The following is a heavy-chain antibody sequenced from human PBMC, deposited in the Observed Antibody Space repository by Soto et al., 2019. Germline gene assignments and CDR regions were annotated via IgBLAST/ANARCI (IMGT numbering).Heavy chain of an antibody. V-gene: IGHV6-1*01. CDR3: ARGVSSSWSATGEYYFDY. CDR2: TYYRSKWYN. CDR1: GDSVSSNSAA. D-gene: IGHD6-13*01. Sequence: SQTLSLTCAISGDSVSSNSAAWNWIRQSPSRGLEWLGRTYYRSKWYNDYAVSVKSRITINPDTSKNQFSLQLNSVTPEDTAVYYCARGVSSSWSATGEYYFDYWGQGTLVTVSS. J-gene: IGHJ4*02.